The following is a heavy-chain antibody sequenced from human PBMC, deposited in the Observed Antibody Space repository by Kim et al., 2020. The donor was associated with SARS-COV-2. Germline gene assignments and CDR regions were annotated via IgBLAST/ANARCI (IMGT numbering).Heavy chain of an antibody. J-gene: IGHJ4*02. D-gene: IGHD5-18*01. Sequence: SQTLSLTCAISGDSVSSNSGVWNWIRQSPSRGLEWLGRTYYRSKWYNHYAVSVKSRIIINPDTSKNQFSLQPNSVTPEDTAVYFCARDAPGNSLFDYWGQGILVTVSS. CDR2: TYYRSKWYN. V-gene: IGHV6-1*01. CDR3: ARDAPGNSLFDY. CDR1: GDSVSSNSGV.